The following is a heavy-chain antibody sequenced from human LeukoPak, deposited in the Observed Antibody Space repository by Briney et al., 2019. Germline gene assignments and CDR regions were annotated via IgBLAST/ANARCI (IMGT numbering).Heavy chain of an antibody. CDR2: ISSSSSYI. CDR1: GFTFSSYS. J-gene: IGHJ6*02. D-gene: IGHD3-22*01. Sequence: GGSLRLSCAASGFTFSSYSMNWVRQAPGKGLEWVSSISSSSSYIYYADSVKGRYTISRDNAKNSLYLQMNSLRAEDTAVCYCARDRYYYDSSGYSYYYYGMDVWGQGTTVTVSS. V-gene: IGHV3-21*01. CDR3: ARDRYYYDSSGYSYYYYGMDV.